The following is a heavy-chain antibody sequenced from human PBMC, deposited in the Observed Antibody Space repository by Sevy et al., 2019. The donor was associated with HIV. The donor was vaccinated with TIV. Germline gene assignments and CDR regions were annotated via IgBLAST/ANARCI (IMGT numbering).Heavy chain of an antibody. CDR3: ARDKLPPVMVTMVRGALSYYFDY. Sequence: GGSLRLSCAASGFTFSSYGMHWVRQTPGKGREWVAVIWYDGSNKYYADSVKGRFTISRDNSKNTLYLQMNSLRAEDTAVYYCARDKLPPVMVTMVRGALSYYFDYWGQGTLVTVSS. CDR1: GFTFSSYG. D-gene: IGHD3-10*01. CDR2: IWYDGSNK. J-gene: IGHJ4*02. V-gene: IGHV3-33*01.